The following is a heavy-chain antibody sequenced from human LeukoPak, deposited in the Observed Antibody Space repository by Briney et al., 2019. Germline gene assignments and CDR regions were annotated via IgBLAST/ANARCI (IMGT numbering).Heavy chain of an antibody. Sequence: GGSLRLSCAASGFRFSDYGMNWVRQAPGKGLEWVSYISSSSSIIYYADSVKGRFTISRDNAKNSLYLQMNSLRAEDTALYYCARDSPEGYYFDYWGQGTLVTVSS. J-gene: IGHJ4*02. V-gene: IGHV3-48*04. CDR1: GFRFSDYG. CDR2: ISSSSSII. CDR3: ARDSPEGYYFDY. D-gene: IGHD1-14*01.